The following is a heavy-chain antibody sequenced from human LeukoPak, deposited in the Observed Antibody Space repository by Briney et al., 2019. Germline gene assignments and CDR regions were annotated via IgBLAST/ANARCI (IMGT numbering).Heavy chain of an antibody. CDR1: GYTFTSYG. V-gene: IGHV1-18*01. CDR3: ARVKVYSSSPEGYYYYMDV. Sequence: RASVKVSCKASGYTFTSYGISWVRQAPGQGLEWMGWISAYNGNTNYAQKLQGRVTMTTDTSTSTAHMELRSLRSDDTAVYYCARVKVYSSSPEGYYYYMDVWGKGTTVTVSS. D-gene: IGHD6-6*01. J-gene: IGHJ6*03. CDR2: ISAYNGNT.